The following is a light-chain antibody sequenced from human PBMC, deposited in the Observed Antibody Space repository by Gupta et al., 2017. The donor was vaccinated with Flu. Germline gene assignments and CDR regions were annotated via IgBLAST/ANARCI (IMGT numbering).Light chain of an antibody. J-gene: IGLJ2*01. CDR2: RNN. V-gene: IGLV1-47*01. Sequence: QSVLTQPLSASGTPGQSVTISCSGLSSNIGSNYVYWYQQLPGTAPKLLIYRNNQRPSGVPDRFSGSKSGTSASLAISGLRSEDEADYYCAAWDDSLSGPVFGGGTKLTVL. CDR3: AAWDDSLSGPV. CDR1: SSNIGSNY.